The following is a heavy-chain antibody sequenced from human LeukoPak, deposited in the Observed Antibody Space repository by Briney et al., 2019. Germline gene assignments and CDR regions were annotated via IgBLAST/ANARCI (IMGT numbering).Heavy chain of an antibody. CDR2: IGAYSGDT. J-gene: IGHJ4*02. CDR1: NSTFSG. V-gene: IGHV1-18*01. CDR3: ARDGAAYCGGDCYCYH. D-gene: IGHD2-21*02. Sequence: ASVKVSCKASNSTFSGMSWVRQAPGQGLEWMGWIGAYSGDTHYAQKLQGRVTMTTDTSTSTAYMELRSLRSDDTAVYYCARDGAAYCGGDCYCYHWGQGTLVTVSS.